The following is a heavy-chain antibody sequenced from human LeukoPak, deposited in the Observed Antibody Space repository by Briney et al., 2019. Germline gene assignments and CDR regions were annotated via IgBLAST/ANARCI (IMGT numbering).Heavy chain of an antibody. Sequence: GSLRLSCAASGFTFGDHAMHWFRQAPGKGLEWVSLITGNGGSTYYADSVKGRFAISRDNRKNSLYLQMNGLRTEDTALYYCAKVRSVAGTLDFFDSWGHGTLVTVSS. CDR3: AKVRSVAGTLDFFDS. CDR1: GFTFGDHA. V-gene: IGHV3-43*02. J-gene: IGHJ4*01. CDR2: ITGNGGST. D-gene: IGHD6-19*01.